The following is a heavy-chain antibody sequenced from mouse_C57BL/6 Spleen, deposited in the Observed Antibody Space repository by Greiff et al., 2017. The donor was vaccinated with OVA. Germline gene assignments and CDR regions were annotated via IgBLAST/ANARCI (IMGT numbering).Heavy chain of an antibody. Sequence: VKVVESGAELVRPGTSVKVSCKASGYAFTNYLIEWVKQRPGQGLEWIGVINPGSGGTNYNEKFKGKATLTADKSSSTAYMQLSSLTSEDSAVYFCARIYYDYDEYYFDYWGQGTTLTVSA. D-gene: IGHD2-4*01. CDR3: ARIYYDYDEYYFDY. CDR2: INPGSGGT. V-gene: IGHV1-54*01. CDR1: GYAFTNYL. J-gene: IGHJ2*01.